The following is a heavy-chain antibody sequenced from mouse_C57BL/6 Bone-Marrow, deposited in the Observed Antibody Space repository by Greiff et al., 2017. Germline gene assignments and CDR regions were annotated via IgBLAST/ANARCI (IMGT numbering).Heavy chain of an antibody. V-gene: IGHV1-26*01. J-gene: IGHJ2*01. D-gene: IGHD1-1*01. CDR2: INPNNGGT. Sequence: VQLQQSGPELVKPGASVKISCKASGYTFTDYYMNWVKQSHGKSLEWIGDINPNNGGTSYNQKFKGKATLTVDKSSSTAYMELRSLTSEDSAVYYCARFIAGYWGQGTTLTVSS. CDR3: ARFIAGY. CDR1: GYTFTDYY.